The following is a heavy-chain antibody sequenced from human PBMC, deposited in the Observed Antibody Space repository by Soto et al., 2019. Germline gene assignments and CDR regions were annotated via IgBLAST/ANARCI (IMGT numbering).Heavy chain of an antibody. CDR1: GYSFTSYW. D-gene: IGHD3-9*01. J-gene: IGHJ6*03. V-gene: IGHV5-51*01. CDR2: IYPGDSDT. CDR3: ARGGYYDILTGYRSDYYYMDA. Sequence: GESLKISCKGSGYSFTSYWIGWVRQMPGKGLEWMGIIYPGDSDTNYNPSLKSRVTISVDTSKNQFSLKLSSVTAADTAVYYCARGGYYDILTGYRSDYYYMDAWGKGTTVTVSS.